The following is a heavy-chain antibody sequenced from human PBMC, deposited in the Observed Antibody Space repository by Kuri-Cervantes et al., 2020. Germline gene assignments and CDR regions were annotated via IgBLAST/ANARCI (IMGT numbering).Heavy chain of an antibody. CDR3: ARGQSRTITIIATYYFDY. V-gene: IGHV3-30-3*01. CDR1: GFTFSSYA. CDR2: ISYDGSNK. J-gene: IGHJ4*02. Sequence: SCAASGFTFSSYAMHWVRQAPGKGLEWVAVISYDGSNKYYADSVKGRFTIFRDNSKNTLYLQMNSLRAEDTAVYYCARGQSRTITIIATYYFDYRGQGTLVTVSS. D-gene: IGHD3-9*01.